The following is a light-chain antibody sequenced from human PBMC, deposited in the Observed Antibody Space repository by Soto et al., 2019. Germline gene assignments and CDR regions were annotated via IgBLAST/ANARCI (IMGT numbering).Light chain of an antibody. V-gene: IGLV2-14*01. CDR1: SSDVGGYNY. CDR2: DVS. CDR3: SSYTSSSTLKVV. J-gene: IGLJ2*01. Sequence: QSALTQPASVSGSPGQSITISCTGTSSDVGGYNYVSWDQQHPVKATKLMIYDVSNRPSGVSNRFSGSKSGNTASLTISGLQSEAEAEYYCSSYTSSSTLKVVFGGGTKLTVL.